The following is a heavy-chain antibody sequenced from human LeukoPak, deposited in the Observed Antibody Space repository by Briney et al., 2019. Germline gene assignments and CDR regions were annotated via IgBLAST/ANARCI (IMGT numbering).Heavy chain of an antibody. J-gene: IGHJ5*02. V-gene: IGHV4-38-2*02. CDR2: IYHSGST. CDR3: ARVPGPNWFDP. Sequence: SETLSLTCTVSAYSISSGYYWGWIRQPPGKGLEWNGSIYHSGSTYYNSSLQSRVTISVDTSKNQFSLKLSSVTAADTAMYYCARVPGPNWFDPWGQGTPVTVSS. CDR1: AYSISSGYY.